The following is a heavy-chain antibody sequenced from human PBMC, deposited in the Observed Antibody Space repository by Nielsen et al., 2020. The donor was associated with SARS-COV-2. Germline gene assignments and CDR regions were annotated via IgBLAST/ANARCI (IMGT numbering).Heavy chain of an antibody. CDR1: GFTFSSYS. J-gene: IGHJ2*01. V-gene: IGHV3-48*01. CDR2: ISSSSSTI. D-gene: IGHD1-1*01. CDR3: ARAGAATGTRWYFDL. Sequence: GGSLRLSCAASGFTFSSYSMNWVRQAPGKGLEWVSYISSSSSTIYYADSVKGRFTISRDNAKNSLYLQMNSLRAEDTAVYYCARAGAATGTRWYFDLWGRGTLVTVSS.